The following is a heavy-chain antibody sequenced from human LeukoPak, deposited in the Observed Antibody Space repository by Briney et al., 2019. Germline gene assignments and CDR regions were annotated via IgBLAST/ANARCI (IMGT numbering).Heavy chain of an antibody. CDR2: IVPILGIA. V-gene: IGHV1-69*04. CDR3: ARALLVRNGYNYSPNYFDY. Sequence: SVKVSCKASGCTFNYYAISWVRQAPGQGLEWMGRIVPILGIANYAQEFQGRLIITADKATSSAYMELSSLRSEDTAVYYCARALLVRNGYNYSPNYFDYWGQGTLVTVSS. J-gene: IGHJ4*02. CDR1: GCTFNYYA. D-gene: IGHD5-24*01.